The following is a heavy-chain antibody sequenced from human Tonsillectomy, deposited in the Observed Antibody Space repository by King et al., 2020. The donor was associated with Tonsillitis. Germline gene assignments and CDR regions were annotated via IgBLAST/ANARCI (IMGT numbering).Heavy chain of an antibody. CDR3: ARERHYYDSSGSQGEN. CDR1: GFTFSSYW. Sequence: VQLVESGGGLVQPGGSLRLSCAASGFTFSSYWMSWVRQAPGKGLEWVANIKQDGSEKYYVDSVKGRFTISRDNAKNSLYLQMNSLRAEDTAVYYCARERHYYDSSGSQGENWGQGTLVTVSS. CDR2: IKQDGSEK. D-gene: IGHD3-22*01. V-gene: IGHV3-7*03. J-gene: IGHJ4*02.